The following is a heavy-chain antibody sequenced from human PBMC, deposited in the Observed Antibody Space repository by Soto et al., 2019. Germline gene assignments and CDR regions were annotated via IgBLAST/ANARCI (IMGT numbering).Heavy chain of an antibody. J-gene: IGHJ4*02. D-gene: IGHD5-12*01. CDR2: IHYSGNT. CDR1: SGSISSGGYY. CDR3: ARIGGLVATIFDY. Sequence: SETLSLTCTVSSGSISSGGYYWSWIRQHPGKGLEWIGYIHYSGNTYYNPSLKSRHTISVDTSKNQFSLKLSSVTAADTAVYYCARIGGLVATIFDYWGQGTLVTVSS. V-gene: IGHV4-31*03.